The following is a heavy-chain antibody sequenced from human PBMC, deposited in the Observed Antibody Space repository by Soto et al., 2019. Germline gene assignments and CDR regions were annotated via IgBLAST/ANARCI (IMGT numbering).Heavy chain of an antibody. Sequence: SETLSLTCAVYGGSFSGYYWSWIRQPPGKGLEWIGEINHSGSTNYNPSLKSRVTISVDTSKNQFSLKLSSVTAADTAVYYCARGSRNYYYYMDVWGKGTTVTVSS. CDR2: INHSGST. CDR1: GGSFSGYY. V-gene: IGHV4-34*01. J-gene: IGHJ6*03. CDR3: ARGSRNYYYYMDV.